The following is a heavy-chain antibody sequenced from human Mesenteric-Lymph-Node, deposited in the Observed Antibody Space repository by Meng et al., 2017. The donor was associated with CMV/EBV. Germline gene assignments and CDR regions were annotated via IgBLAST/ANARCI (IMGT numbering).Heavy chain of an antibody. D-gene: IGHD3-16*01. CDR2: IYWDDDK. Sequence: TFSGFSLSTGGVGVGWIRQPPGKALEWLALIYWDDDKRYSPSLKSRLTITKDTSKNQVVLTMTNMDPVDTATYYCAHEPSPGGEFDYWGQGTLVTVSS. CDR1: GFSLSTGGVG. V-gene: IGHV2-5*02. J-gene: IGHJ4*02. CDR3: AHEPSPGGEFDY.